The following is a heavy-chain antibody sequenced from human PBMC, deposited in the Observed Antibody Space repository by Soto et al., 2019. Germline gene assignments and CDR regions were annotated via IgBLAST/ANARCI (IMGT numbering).Heavy chain of an antibody. D-gene: IGHD2-2*01. Sequence: GGSLRLSCAASGFTFSSYAMSWVRQAPGKGLEWVSAISGSGGSTYYADSVKGRFTISRDNSKNTLYLQMNSLRAEDTAVYYCAKAYCSSTSCLFDYYYYYMDVWGKGTTVTVSS. J-gene: IGHJ6*03. CDR2: ISGSGGST. CDR3: AKAYCSSTSCLFDYYYYYMDV. CDR1: GFTFSSYA. V-gene: IGHV3-23*01.